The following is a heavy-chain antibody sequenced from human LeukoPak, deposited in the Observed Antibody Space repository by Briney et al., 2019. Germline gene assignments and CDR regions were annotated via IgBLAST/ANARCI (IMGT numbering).Heavy chain of an antibody. CDR3: ARVVDYGDYYYFDY. Sequence: ASVKVSCKASGYTFTSYGISWVRQAPGQGLEWMGWISAYNGNINYAQKLQGRVTMTTDTSTSTAYMELRSLRSDDTAVYYCARVVDYGDYYYFDYWGQGTLVTVSS. CDR1: GYTFTSYG. D-gene: IGHD4-17*01. CDR2: ISAYNGNI. J-gene: IGHJ4*02. V-gene: IGHV1-18*01.